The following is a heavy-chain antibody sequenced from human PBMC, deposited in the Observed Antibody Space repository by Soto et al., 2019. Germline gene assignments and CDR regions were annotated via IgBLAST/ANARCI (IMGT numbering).Heavy chain of an antibody. Sequence: EVQLLDSGGGLVQPGGSLRLSCTASGFTFSDYAMSWVRQPPGKGLEWVSVISAGGSTYYADSVKGRFTLSRANSKNTLYLQMNSLRAEDTAVYYCASVPIWCSSTWGYGEGFDWWGQGTVVTVSP. V-gene: IGHV3-23*01. CDR2: ISAGGST. CDR3: ASVPIWCSSTWGYGEGFDW. CDR1: GFTFSDYA. J-gene: IGHJ4*02. D-gene: IGHD2-2*01.